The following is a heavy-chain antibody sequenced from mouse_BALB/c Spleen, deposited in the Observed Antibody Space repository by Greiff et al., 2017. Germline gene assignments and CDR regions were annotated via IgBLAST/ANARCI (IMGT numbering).Heavy chain of an antibody. Sequence: VQLQQSGAELAKPGASVKMSCKASGYAFSSSWMNWVKQRPGQGLEWIVRIYPGDGDTNYNGKFKGKATLTADKSSSTAYMQLSSLTSVDSAVYFCAREGGLLLPFAYWGQGTLVTVSA. CDR3: AREGGLLLPFAY. J-gene: IGHJ3*01. D-gene: IGHD1-1*01. CDR2: IYPGDGDT. CDR1: GYAFSSSW. V-gene: IGHV1-82*01.